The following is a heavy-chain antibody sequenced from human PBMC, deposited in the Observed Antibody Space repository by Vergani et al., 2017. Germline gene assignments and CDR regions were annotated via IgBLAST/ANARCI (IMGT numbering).Heavy chain of an antibody. D-gene: IGHD2-2*01. V-gene: IGHV3-30-3*01. CDR2: ISYDGSNK. CDR1: GFTFSSYA. J-gene: IGHJ4*02. Sequence: QVQLVESGGGVVQPGRSLRLSCAASGFTFSSYAMHWVRQAPGKGLEWVAVISYDGSNKSYADSVKGRFTISRDNSKNTPYLQMNSLRAEDTAVYYCARDLGADCSSTSCYGRGLDYWGQGTLVTVSS. CDR3: ARDLGADCSSTSCYGRGLDY.